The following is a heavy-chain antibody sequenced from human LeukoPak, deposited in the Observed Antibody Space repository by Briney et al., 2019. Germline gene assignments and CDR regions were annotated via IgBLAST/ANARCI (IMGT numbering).Heavy chain of an antibody. Sequence: GASVKVSCKASGYTFTGYYMHWVRQAPGQGLEWMGWINPNSGGTNYAQKFQGRVTMTRDTSISTAYMELSRLRSDDTAVYYCARGSDFYYYYGMDVWGQGTTVTVSS. CDR2: INPNSGGT. D-gene: IGHD6-25*01. CDR3: ARGSDFYYYYGMDV. J-gene: IGHJ6*02. CDR1: GYTFTGYY. V-gene: IGHV1-2*02.